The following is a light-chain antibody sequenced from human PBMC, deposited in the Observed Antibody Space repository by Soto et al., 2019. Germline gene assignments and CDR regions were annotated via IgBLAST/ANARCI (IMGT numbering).Light chain of an antibody. Sequence: EIVMTQTPCTLSVCPGERATLSCRASQTIDTNLTWHQQKPGQAPRLLMYGASSRAPGIPERFSGSRSGTDFTLNISRLEPEDFAVYYCQQYGSSPRTFGQGTKVDI. V-gene: IGKV3-20*01. CDR3: QQYGSSPRT. CDR1: QTIDTN. J-gene: IGKJ1*01. CDR2: GAS.